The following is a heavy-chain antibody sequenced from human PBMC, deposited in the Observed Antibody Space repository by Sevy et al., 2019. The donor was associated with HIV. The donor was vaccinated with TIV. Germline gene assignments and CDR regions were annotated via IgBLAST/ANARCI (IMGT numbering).Heavy chain of an antibody. Sequence: GGSLRLSCAASGFTFSDYYMSWIRQAPGKGLEWVSYISSSGSTIYYADSVKGRFTISRDNAKNSLYLQMNSLRAEDTAVYYCARDFTLTHPDYYYYGMDVWGQGTTVTVSS. J-gene: IGHJ6*02. V-gene: IGHV3-11*01. CDR1: GFTFSDYY. D-gene: IGHD4-4*01. CDR3: ARDFTLTHPDYYYYGMDV. CDR2: ISSSGSTI.